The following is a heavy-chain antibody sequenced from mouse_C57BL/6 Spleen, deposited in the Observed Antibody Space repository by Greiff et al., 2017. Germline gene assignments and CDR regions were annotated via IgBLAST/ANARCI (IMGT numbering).Heavy chain of an antibody. CDR2: IRNKANGYTT. J-gene: IGHJ2*01. CDR3: ARYNRGSFDD. Sequence: EVKLVESGGGLVQPGGSLSLSCAASGFTFTDYYMSWVRQPPGKALEWLGFIRNKANGYTTEYSASVKGRFTISRDNSQSILYLQMNALRADDSATYYCARYNRGSFDDWGQGTTLTVSS. CDR1: GFTFTDYY. V-gene: IGHV7-3*01.